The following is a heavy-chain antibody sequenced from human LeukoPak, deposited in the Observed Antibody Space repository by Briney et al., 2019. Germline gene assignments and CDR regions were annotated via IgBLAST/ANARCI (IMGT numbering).Heavy chain of an antibody. Sequence: ASVKVSCKASEYTFTGYYMHWVRQAPGQGLEWMGWINPNSGGTNYAQKFQGRVTMTRDTSISTAYMELSRLRSDDTAVYYCASSSGPNTVTTTSWAFDIWGQGTMVTVSS. J-gene: IGHJ3*02. D-gene: IGHD4-17*01. CDR2: INPNSGGT. CDR1: EYTFTGYY. CDR3: ASSSGPNTVTTTSWAFDI. V-gene: IGHV1-2*02.